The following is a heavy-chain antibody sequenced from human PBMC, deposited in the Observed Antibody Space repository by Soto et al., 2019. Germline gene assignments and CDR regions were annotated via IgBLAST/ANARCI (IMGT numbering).Heavy chain of an antibody. V-gene: IGHV1-69*12. CDR2: IIPIGVTR. J-gene: IGHJ6*02. Sequence: QVQLVQSRAAVKKPGSSVKVSCKASGGTFSSYAISWVRQAPGQGLEWMGGIIPIGVTRSYAQKFQGRVTITADESTSTAYMELGSLISEDTAVYYCAKDLLGFGYTYADVWGQGTTVTVSS. CDR1: GGTFSSYA. CDR3: AKDLLGFGYTYADV. D-gene: IGHD3-10*01.